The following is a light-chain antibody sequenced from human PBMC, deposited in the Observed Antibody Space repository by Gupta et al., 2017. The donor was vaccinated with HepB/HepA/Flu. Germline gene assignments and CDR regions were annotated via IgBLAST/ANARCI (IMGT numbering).Light chain of an antibody. CDR1: QDISNY. CDR2: GAS. J-gene: IGKJ2*01. Sequence: DIQMTHSPSSLSASVGDRVTITCQASQDISNYLNWYQQKPGKAPQLLIYGASRVETGVPCRFSGGFSGTIYTLTISGRQPEDFATYCCQQEDHLPYAFGQGTRMDNK. CDR3: QQEDHLPYA. V-gene: IGKV1-33*01.